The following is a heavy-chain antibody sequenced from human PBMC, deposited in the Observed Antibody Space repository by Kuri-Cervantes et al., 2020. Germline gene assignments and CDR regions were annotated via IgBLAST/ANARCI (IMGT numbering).Heavy chain of an antibody. J-gene: IGHJ6*02. D-gene: IGHD3-10*01. CDR3: ARRGLLWFGEINYYYGMDV. CDR1: GYTFTGYY. Sequence: ASVKVSCRASGYTFTGYYMHWVRQAPGQGLEWMGWINPNSGGTNYAQKFQGRVTMTRDTSISTAYMELSRLRSDDTAVYYCARRGLLWFGEINYYYGMDVWGQGTTVTVSS. V-gene: IGHV1-2*02. CDR2: INPNSGGT.